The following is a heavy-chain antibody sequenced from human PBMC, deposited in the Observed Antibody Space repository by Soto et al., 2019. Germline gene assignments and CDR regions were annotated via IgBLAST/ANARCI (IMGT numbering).Heavy chain of an antibody. Sequence: QVQLQESGPGLVKPSGTLSLTCAVSGGSISSSNWWSWVRQPPGKGLEWIGEIYHSGSTNYNPSLKSRGTISVHQSKNQCSRKLSTVTAADTAVYCCASVRGGDYYAVDVWGQGTTVTASS. V-gene: IGHV4-4*01. CDR2: IYHSGST. CDR3: ASVRGGDYYAVDV. J-gene: IGHJ6*02. D-gene: IGHD3-10*02. CDR1: GGSISSSNW.